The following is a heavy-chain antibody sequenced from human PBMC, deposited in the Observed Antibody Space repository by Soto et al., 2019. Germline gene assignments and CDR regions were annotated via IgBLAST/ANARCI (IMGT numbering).Heavy chain of an antibody. CDR3: XXXXXXXXXXXXDV. CDR2: IKQDGSEK. J-gene: IGHJ6*01. Sequence: EVQLVESGGGLVQPGGSLRLSCAASGFTFSSYWMSWVRQAPGKGLEWVANIKQDGSEKYYVDSVKGRFTISRDNAKNSLYLQMNSLRXXXTXXYXXXXXXXXXXXXXXDVXGXGTTXTVSS. V-gene: IGHV3-7*01. CDR1: GFTFSSYW.